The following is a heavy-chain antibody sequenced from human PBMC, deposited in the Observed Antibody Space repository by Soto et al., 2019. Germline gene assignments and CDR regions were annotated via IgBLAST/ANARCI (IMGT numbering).Heavy chain of an antibody. CDR3: ARAWARVRGVIIGPGNWFDP. V-gene: IGHV4-38-2*01. D-gene: IGHD3-10*01. CDR1: GYSISSGYY. CDR2: IYHSGST. Sequence: SETLSLTCAVSGYSISSGYYWGWIRQPPGKGLEWIGSIYHSGSTYYNPSLKSRVTISVDTSKNQFSLKLSSVTAADTAVYYCARAWARVRGVIIGPGNWFDPWGQGTLVTVS. J-gene: IGHJ5*02.